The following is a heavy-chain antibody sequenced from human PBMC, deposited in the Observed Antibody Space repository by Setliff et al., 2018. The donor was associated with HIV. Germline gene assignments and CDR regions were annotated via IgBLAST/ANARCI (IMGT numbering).Heavy chain of an antibody. CDR2: IKQDGNEE. CDR1: GFTFSSYW. J-gene: IGHJ4*02. Sequence: PGGSLRLSCSASGFTFSSYWMTWVRQPPGKGLEWVANIKQDGNEEDYPDSVKGRFTISRDNAKNSLYLQMNTLRAEDSAVYYCARDSNDYGDYILDYWGQGTLVTVSS. D-gene: IGHD4-17*01. CDR3: ARDSNDYGDYILDY. V-gene: IGHV3-7*05.